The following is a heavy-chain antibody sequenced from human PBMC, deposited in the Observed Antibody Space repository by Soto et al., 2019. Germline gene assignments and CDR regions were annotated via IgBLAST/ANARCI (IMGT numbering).Heavy chain of an antibody. CDR1: GGTFSSYA. V-gene: IGHV1-69*13. D-gene: IGHD6-19*01. Sequence: SVKVSCKASGGTFSSYAISWVRQAPGQGLEWMGGIIPIFGTANYAQKFQGRVTITADESTSTAYMELSSLRSEDTAVYYCARDQRYSSGWHPVGYWGQGTLVTVSS. J-gene: IGHJ4*02. CDR2: IIPIFGTA. CDR3: ARDQRYSSGWHPVGY.